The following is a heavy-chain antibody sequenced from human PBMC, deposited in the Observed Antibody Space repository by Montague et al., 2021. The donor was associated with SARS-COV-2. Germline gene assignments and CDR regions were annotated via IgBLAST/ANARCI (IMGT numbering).Heavy chain of an antibody. CDR1: GASITGSDYY. D-gene: IGHD3-22*01. Sequence: SETLSLTCTVSGASITGSDYYWGWIRQTPGKGLAWIGNLYYSGSTYYNPSLKRRVTISEDTSNNQFSLILSSVTAADTAMYFCASGSSSGYSTMVDYFDYWGQGILVTVSS. CDR2: LYYSGST. V-gene: IGHV4-39*01. CDR3: ASGSSSGYSTMVDYFDY. J-gene: IGHJ4*02.